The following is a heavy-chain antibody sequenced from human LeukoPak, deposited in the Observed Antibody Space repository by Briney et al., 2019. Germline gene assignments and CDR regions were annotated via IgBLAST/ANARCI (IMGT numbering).Heavy chain of an antibody. CDR3: ARIVREATNPKNLLARWFDP. J-gene: IGHJ5*02. D-gene: IGHD5-12*01. Sequence: ASVKVSCKASGYTFTGYYMHWVRQAPGQGLEGMGWINPNSGGTNYAQKFQGRVTMTRDTSISTAYMELSRLRSDDTAVYYCARIVREATNPKNLLARWFDPWGQGTLVTVSS. CDR1: GYTFTGYY. V-gene: IGHV1-2*02. CDR2: INPNSGGT.